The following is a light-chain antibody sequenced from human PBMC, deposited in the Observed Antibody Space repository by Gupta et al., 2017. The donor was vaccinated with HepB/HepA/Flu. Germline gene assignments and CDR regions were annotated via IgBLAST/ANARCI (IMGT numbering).Light chain of an antibody. CDR2: LGS. J-gene: IGKJ1*01. CDR3: MQALQTPLA. CDR1: QSLLHSNGYNY. V-gene: IGKV2-28*01. Sequence: DIVITESPLSLRLTCGEPVSISCRSSQSLLHSNGYNYLDWYLQKPGQSPQLLIYLGSNRASGVPDRFSGSGSGTDFTLKISRVEAEDVGVYYCMQALQTPLAFGQGTKVEIK.